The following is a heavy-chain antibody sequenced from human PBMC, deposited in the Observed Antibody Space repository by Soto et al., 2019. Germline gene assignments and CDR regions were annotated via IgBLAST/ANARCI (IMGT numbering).Heavy chain of an antibody. CDR1: GFTFSAYA. V-gene: IGHV3-64*01. Sequence: EVQVLESGGGLVQPGGSLRLSCEASGFTFSAYAMHWVRQAPGRGLEYVSAITSVGISTYYANSVKGRFTISRDNSKNTLHLQMGTLQHEDMAVYYCARDVGGPFPSMMDVCGQGTTVPVSS. CDR2: ITSVGIST. J-gene: IGHJ6*01. CDR3: ARDVGGPFPSMMDV. D-gene: IGHD2-15*01.